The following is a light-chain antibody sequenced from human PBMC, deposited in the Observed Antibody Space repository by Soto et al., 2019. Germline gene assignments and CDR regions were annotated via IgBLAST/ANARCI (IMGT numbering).Light chain of an antibody. CDR2: GAS. V-gene: IGKV3-20*01. CDR3: QQYGSSPRT. J-gene: IGKJ1*01. CDR1: QSVSSNS. Sequence: EIVLTQSPGTLSLSPGERATLSCRASQSVSSNSLVWYQHKPGRAPRLLIYGASTKATGIPDRFSGSGSGTDFTLTISGLEPEDFAAYYCQQYGSSPRTFGQGTQVEIK.